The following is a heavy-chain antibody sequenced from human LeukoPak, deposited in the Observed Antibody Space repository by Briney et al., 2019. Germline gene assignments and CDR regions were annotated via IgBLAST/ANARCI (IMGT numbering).Heavy chain of an antibody. J-gene: IGHJ5*02. CDR3: ARTRGYSYGYRLIYWFDP. V-gene: IGHV4-4*07. CDR2: IYTSGST. CDR1: GGSISSYY. Sequence: SETLSLTCTVSGGSISSYYWSWIRQPAGKGLEWIGRIYTSGSTNYNPSLKSRVTMSVDTSKNQFSLKLSSVTAADTAVYYCARTRGYSYGYRLIYWFDPWGQGTLVTVSS. D-gene: IGHD5-18*01.